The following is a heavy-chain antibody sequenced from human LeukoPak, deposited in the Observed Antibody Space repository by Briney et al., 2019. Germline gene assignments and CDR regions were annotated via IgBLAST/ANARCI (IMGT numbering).Heavy chain of an antibody. D-gene: IGHD6-13*01. Sequence: PGGSLRLSCAASGLTVSSNYMTWVRQAPGKGLEWVALISYDGSTKYYADSVKGRFTISKDNSKNTLYLQMNSLRVEDTAVYYCAKDYSSSSLHFDYWGQGTLVTVSS. J-gene: IGHJ4*02. CDR2: ISYDGSTK. V-gene: IGHV3-30*18. CDR3: AKDYSSSSLHFDY. CDR1: GLTVSSNY.